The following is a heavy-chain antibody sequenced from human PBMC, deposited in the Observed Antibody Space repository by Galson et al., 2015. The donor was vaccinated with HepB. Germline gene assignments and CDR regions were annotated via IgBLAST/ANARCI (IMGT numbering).Heavy chain of an antibody. CDR3: AKRRAGDL. Sequence: LRLSCAASGFCFSSYSMSWVRLAPGQGLEWVAGICCSGGSTDDAASVKGRFTISRDNSKNTLYLQMNSLRAEDTAVYYCAKRRAGDLWGQGTMVTVAS. J-gene: IGHJ3*01. D-gene: IGHD6-19*01. V-gene: IGHV3-23*01. CDR1: GFCFSSYS. CDR2: ICCSGGST.